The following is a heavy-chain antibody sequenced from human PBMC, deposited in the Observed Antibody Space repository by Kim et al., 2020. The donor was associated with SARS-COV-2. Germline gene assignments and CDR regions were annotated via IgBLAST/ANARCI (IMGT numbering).Heavy chain of an antibody. V-gene: IGHV1-3*01. CDR3: ARATGYGMDV. CDR2: GNT. J-gene: IGHJ6*02. Sequence: GNTKCSQKFQGRGTINRETSASTAYRELSSLRSEDTAVYYCARATGYGMDVWGQGTTVTVSS. D-gene: IGHD4-17*01.